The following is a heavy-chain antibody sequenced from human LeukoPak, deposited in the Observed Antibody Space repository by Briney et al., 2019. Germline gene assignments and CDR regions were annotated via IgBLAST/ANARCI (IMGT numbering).Heavy chain of an antibody. V-gene: IGHV1-2*02. CDR2: INPNSGGT. CDR3: ARDWSIDSSGYYYENGD. J-gene: IGHJ4*02. Sequence: ASVKVSCKASGYTFTSYGISWVRQAPGQGLEWMGWINPNSGGTNYAQKFQGRVTMTRDTSISTAYMELSRLRSDDTAVYYCARDWSIDSSGYYYENGDWGQGTLVTVSS. CDR1: GYTFTSYG. D-gene: IGHD3-22*01.